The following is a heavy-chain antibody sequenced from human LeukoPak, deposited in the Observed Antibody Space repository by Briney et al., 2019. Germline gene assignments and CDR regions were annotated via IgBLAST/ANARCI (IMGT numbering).Heavy chain of an antibody. CDR3: ARDRTHLLQSGHYYYYMDV. D-gene: IGHD1-26*01. J-gene: IGHJ6*03. Sequence: ASVKVSCKASGYTFISHGISWVRQAPGQGLEWMGWTGAYNGNTNYAQKLQGRVSMTTDTSTSTAYMELRSLRSDDTAVYYCARDRTHLLQSGHYYYYMDVWGKGTTVTVSS. V-gene: IGHV1-18*01. CDR1: GYTFISHG. CDR2: TGAYNGNT.